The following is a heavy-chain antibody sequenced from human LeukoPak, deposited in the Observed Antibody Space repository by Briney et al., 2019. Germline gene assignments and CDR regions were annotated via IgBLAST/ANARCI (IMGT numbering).Heavy chain of an antibody. CDR1: GYTFTSHD. J-gene: IGHJ4*02. CDR2: MNPNSGNT. CDR3: ARGGLGYCSSTSCYVIDY. V-gene: IGHV1-8*03. D-gene: IGHD2-2*01. Sequence: ASVKVSCKASGYTFTSHDINWVRQATGQGLEWMGRMNPNSGNTGYAQKFQGRVTITRNTSISTAYMELSSLRSEDTAVYYCARGGLGYCSSTSCYVIDYWGQGTLVTVSS.